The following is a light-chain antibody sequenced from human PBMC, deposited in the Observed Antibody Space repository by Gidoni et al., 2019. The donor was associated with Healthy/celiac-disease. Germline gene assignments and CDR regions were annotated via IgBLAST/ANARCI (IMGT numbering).Light chain of an antibody. CDR2: AAS. V-gene: IGKV1-27*01. J-gene: IGKJ3*01. Sequence: DIQLSQPASSLSASGGDRVTITCRASQGISNYLAWYQQKPGKVPKLLIYAASTLPSGVPSRFSGSGSGTDFTLTISSLQPEDFATYYCQKYNSSPFTFGPGTKVDIK. CDR1: QGISNY. CDR3: QKYNSSPFT.